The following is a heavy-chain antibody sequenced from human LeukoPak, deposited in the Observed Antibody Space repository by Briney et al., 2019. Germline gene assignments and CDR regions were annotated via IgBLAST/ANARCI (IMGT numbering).Heavy chain of an antibody. D-gene: IGHD3-10*01. CDR1: GCSISSSNW. Sequence: SETLSLTCAVSGCSISSSNWWSWVRQPPGKGLEWIGEIYNSGSTNYNPSLKSRATISVDKSKNQLSLKLSSVTAADTAVYYCARVSPMLRGVIDYWGQGTLVTVSS. CDR3: ARVSPMLRGVIDY. J-gene: IGHJ4*02. V-gene: IGHV4-4*02. CDR2: IYNSGST.